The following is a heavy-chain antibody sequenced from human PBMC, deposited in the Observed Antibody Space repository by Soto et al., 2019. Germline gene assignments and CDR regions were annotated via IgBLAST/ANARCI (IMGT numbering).Heavy chain of an antibody. J-gene: IGHJ4*02. V-gene: IGHV3-23*01. CDR2: ISGSGGST. Sequence: GGSLRLSCAASGFTFSSYAMSWVRQAPGKGLEWVSAISGSGGSTYYADSVKGRFTISRDNSKNTLYLQMNSLRAEETAVYYCVRGETQGFTIFGVVTLFDYWGQGTLVTVSS. D-gene: IGHD3-3*01. CDR3: VRGETQGFTIFGVVTLFDY. CDR1: GFTFSSYA.